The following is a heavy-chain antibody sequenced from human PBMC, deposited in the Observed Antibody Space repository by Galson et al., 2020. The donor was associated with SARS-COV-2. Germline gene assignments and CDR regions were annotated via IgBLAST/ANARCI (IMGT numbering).Heavy chain of an antibody. CDR1: GFTFSSYG. V-gene: IGHV3-30*18. CDR2: ISYDGSNK. D-gene: IGHD3-3*01. Sequence: TGGSLRLSCAASGFTFSSYGMHWVRQAPGKGLEWVAVISYDGSNKYYADSVKGRFTISRDNSKNTLYLQMNSLRAEDTAVYYCAKDGAYYDFWSGLGTGLNYYYGMDVWGQGTTVTGSS. J-gene: IGHJ6*02. CDR3: AKDGAYYDFWSGLGTGLNYYYGMDV.